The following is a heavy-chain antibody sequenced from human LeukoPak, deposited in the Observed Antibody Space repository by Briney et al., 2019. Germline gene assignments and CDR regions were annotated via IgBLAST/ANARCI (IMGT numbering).Heavy chain of an antibody. V-gene: IGHV4-34*01. CDR1: GGSFNNYY. CDR2: INHSGTT. Sequence: SETLSLTCAAYGGSFNNYYWSWIRQAPGKGLEWIGEINHSGTTNYNPSLKSRLTMSVDMSKNKNDFSLKLRSVTAADTAMYYCAISYYDSSGSYLEPIDAFDVWGQGTMVVVSS. J-gene: IGHJ3*01. D-gene: IGHD3-22*01. CDR3: AISYYDSSGSYLEPIDAFDV.